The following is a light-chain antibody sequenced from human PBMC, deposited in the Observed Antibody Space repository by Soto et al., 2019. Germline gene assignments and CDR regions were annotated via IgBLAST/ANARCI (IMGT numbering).Light chain of an antibody. Sequence: EVVFTQSPGTLSLSPGERGTLSCMASQHVPNGQLAWYQQKPGQAPRLLIHGSFNMVTGIPARVRGSGTGRAFTLNITSLQTGDFGIEYWVHYVRAVQTVGPGTKVD. CDR1: QHVPNGQ. V-gene: IGKV3-20*01. CDR3: VHYVRAVQT. J-gene: IGKJ3*01. CDR2: GSF.